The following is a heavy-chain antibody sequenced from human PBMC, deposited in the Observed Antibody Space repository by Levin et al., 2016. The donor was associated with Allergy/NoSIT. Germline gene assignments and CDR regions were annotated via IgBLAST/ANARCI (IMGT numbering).Heavy chain of an antibody. CDR3: ARCGTSSSWYYFDY. J-gene: IGHJ4*02. CDR2: IYYSGST. V-gene: IGHV4-39*01. CDR1: GFTFTTYW. D-gene: IGHD6-13*01. Sequence: ESLKISCTASGFTFTTYWMSWVRQAPGKGLEWIGSIYYSGSTYYNPSLKSRVTISVDTSKNQFSLKLSSVTAADTAVYYCARCGTSSSWYYFDYWGQGTLVTVSS.